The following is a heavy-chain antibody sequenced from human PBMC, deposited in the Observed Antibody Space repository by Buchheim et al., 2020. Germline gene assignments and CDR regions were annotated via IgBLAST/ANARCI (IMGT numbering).Heavy chain of an antibody. J-gene: IGHJ4*02. CDR1: GFTFSSYW. V-gene: IGHV3-74*01. CDR2: TNEHGTIT. Sequence: EVQLVESGGGSVQPGGSLRLSCEASGFTFSSYWMHWVRQVPGKELVWVSRTNEHGTITDYADSVKGRFTISIDNAKNPLYLPMNNLRAEDTAVYHCVRDLVGASDYWSQGIL. CDR3: VRDLVGASDY.